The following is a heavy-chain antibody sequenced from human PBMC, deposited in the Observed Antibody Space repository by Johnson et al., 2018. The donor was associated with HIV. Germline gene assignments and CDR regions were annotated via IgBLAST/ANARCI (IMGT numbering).Heavy chain of an antibody. CDR3: ARGFLGYSGYVRAFDI. D-gene: IGHD5-12*01. J-gene: IGHJ3*02. CDR2: ISSNGGST. CDR1: GFTFSSYA. V-gene: IGHV3-64*01. Sequence: VQLVESGGGLVQPGGSLRLSCAASGFTFSSYAMHWVRQAPGKGLEYVSAISSNGGSTYYANSVKGRFTISRDNSKHTLYLQMGSLRAEDMAVYYCARGFLGYSGYVRAFDIWGQGTMVTVSS.